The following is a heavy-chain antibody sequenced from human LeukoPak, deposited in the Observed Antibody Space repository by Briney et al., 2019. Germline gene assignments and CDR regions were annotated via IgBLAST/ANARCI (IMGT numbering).Heavy chain of an antibody. Sequence: GASVKVSCKASGYTFTSYGISWVRQAPGQGLEWMGWISAYNGNTNDAQKHQGRVTMTTDTSTSTAYMELRSLRSDDPAVYYCARDVYCSSTSCRRTLWFDPWGQGTLVTVSS. CDR1: GYTFTSYG. V-gene: IGHV1-18*01. CDR3: ARDVYCSSTSCRRTLWFDP. D-gene: IGHD2-2*01. CDR2: ISAYNGNT. J-gene: IGHJ5*02.